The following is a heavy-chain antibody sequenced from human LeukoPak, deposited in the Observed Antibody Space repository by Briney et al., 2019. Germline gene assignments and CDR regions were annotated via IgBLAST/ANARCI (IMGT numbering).Heavy chain of an antibody. Sequence: PGGSLRLSCAASGCTFSSYAMHWVRQAPGKGLEYVSAISSNGGSTYYADSVKGRFTISRENSKNTLYLQMTSLRAEDTAMYYCAKDLLAMVGYMDVWGKGTTVTVSS. CDR1: GCTFSSYA. V-gene: IGHV3-64*04. CDR2: ISSNGGST. D-gene: IGHD5-18*01. CDR3: AKDLLAMVGYMDV. J-gene: IGHJ6*03.